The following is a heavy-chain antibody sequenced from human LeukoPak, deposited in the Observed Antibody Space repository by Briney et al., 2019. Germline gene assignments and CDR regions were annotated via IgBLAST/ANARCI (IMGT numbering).Heavy chain of an antibody. Sequence: GGSLRLSCAASGFTFSSYSMNWVRQAPGKGLEWVSYISSSSSTIYYADSVKGRFTISRDNAKNSLYLQMNSLRAEDTAVYYCARDSAARTTYYYYYYMDVWGKGTTVTVSS. CDR3: ARDSAARTTYYYYYYMDV. J-gene: IGHJ6*03. CDR1: GFTFSSYS. CDR2: ISSSSSTI. D-gene: IGHD6-6*01. V-gene: IGHV3-48*04.